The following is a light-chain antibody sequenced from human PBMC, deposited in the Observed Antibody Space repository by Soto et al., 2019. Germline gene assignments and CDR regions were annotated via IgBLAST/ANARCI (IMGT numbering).Light chain of an antibody. J-gene: IGLJ1*01. CDR1: XXXVGSYNL. V-gene: IGLV2-23*02. CDR2: EVS. Sequence: ALTQPASVSGSPGXXXXISXXXXXXXVGSYNLVSWYQQHPGKAPKLMIYEVSKRPSGVSNRFSGSKSGNTASLTISGXXXEDEADYYCCSYAGSSTLYVFGTGTKVT. CDR3: CSYAGSSTLYV.